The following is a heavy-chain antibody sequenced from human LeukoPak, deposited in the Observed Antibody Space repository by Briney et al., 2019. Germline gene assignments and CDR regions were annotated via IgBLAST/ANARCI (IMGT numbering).Heavy chain of an antibody. J-gene: IGHJ4*02. V-gene: IGHV4-39*07. Sequence: PSETLSLTCTVSGVSISSISYYWGGIRQPPGKGLEGIGSIYYSGSTYYNPALKSQITIAVDTSENPVSLNLSSVTAAATAVYSCAREYYDSSGYYPFDYWGQGTLVTVSS. CDR2: IYYSGST. CDR1: GVSISSISYY. CDR3: AREYYDSSGYYPFDY. D-gene: IGHD3-22*01.